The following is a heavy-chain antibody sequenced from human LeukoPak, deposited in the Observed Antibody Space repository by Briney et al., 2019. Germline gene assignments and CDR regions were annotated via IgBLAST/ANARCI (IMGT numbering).Heavy chain of an antibody. V-gene: IGHV3-21*01. CDR1: GFTFSSYS. Sequence: GGSLRLSCAASGFTFSSYSMNWVRQAPGKGLEWVSSISSSSSYIYYADSVKGRFTISRDNAKNSLYLQMNSLRAEDTAVYYCARRSAATVVTPGGDYWGQGTLVTVSS. CDR3: ARRSAATVVTPGGDY. J-gene: IGHJ4*02. CDR2: ISSSSSYI. D-gene: IGHD4-23*01.